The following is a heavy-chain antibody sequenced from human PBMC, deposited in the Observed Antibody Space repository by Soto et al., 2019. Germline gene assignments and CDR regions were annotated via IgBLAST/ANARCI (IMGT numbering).Heavy chain of an antibody. Sequence: QAGGSLRLSCAASGFTFSRYVMHWVRQAPGKGLEWVAVISYDGSNKHYADSVKGRFTISRHNSQNTLYLQMSSLRAEDTAVYYCARSYCGDDCALDYWGQGTLVTVSS. J-gene: IGHJ4*02. CDR2: ISYDGSNK. CDR1: GFTFSRYV. CDR3: ARSYCGDDCALDY. D-gene: IGHD2-21*02. V-gene: IGHV3-30-3*01.